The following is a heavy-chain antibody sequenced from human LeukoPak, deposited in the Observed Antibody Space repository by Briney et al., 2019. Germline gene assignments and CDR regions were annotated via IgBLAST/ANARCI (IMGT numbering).Heavy chain of an antibody. Sequence: GGSLKLSCEGSRYSFDSYAMTWVRQAPGKGLERVSSINGGDDITYYAESVKGRFTVSRDNSKNTLFLQMNSLRAEDTAVFYCAKRYGDSTGWFFDFWGQGSLVTVSS. D-gene: IGHD6-13*01. CDR3: AKRYGDSTGWFFDF. CDR2: INGGDDIT. V-gene: IGHV3-23*01. CDR1: RYSFDSYA. J-gene: IGHJ4*02.